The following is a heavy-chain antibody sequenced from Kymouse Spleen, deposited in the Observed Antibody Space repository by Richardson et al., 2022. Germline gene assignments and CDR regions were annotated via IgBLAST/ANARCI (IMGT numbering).Heavy chain of an antibody. CDR2: IRSKANSYAT. V-gene: IGHV3-73*02. D-gene: IGHD1-7*01. J-gene: IGHJ3*02. Sequence: EVQLVESGGGLVQPGGSLKLSCAASGFTFSGSAMHWVRQASGKGLEWVGRIRSKANSYATAYAASVKGRFTISRDDSKNTAYLQMNSLKTEDTAVYYCTNWNYDAFDIWGQGTMVTVSS. CDR3: TNWNYDAFDI. CDR1: GFTFSGSA.